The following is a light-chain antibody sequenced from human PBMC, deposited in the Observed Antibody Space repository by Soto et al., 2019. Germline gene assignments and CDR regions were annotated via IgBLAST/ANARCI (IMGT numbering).Light chain of an antibody. V-gene: IGKV3-20*01. J-gene: IGKJ1*01. CDR3: QHYGGPPPWT. CDR2: GAS. Sequence: ENVLTQSPGTLSLSPGERATLSCRASQSVGSYLGWYQKKPGQAPRLLIYGASNRATGIPDRFSGSGSGTDFPLTISRLAHEYFAVYYCQHYGGPPPWTFGQGTKVEIK. CDR1: QSVGSY.